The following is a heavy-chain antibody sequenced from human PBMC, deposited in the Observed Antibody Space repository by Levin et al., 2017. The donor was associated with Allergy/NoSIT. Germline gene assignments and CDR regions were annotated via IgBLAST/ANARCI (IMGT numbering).Heavy chain of an antibody. V-gene: IGHV4-30-2*01. CDR3: ARGRGSRKWLRRGVGFDI. CDR2: IYHSGST. D-gene: IGHD5-12*01. CDR1: GGSISSGGYS. J-gene: IGHJ3*02. Sequence: SETLSLTCAVSGGSISSGGYSWSWIRQPPGKGLEWIGYIYHSGSTYYNPSLKSRVTISVDRSKNQFSLKLSSVTAADTAVYYCARGRGSRKWLRRGVGFDIWGQGTMVTVSS.